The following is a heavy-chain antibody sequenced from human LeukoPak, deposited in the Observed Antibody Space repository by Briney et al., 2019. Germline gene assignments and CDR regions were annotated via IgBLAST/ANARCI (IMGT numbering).Heavy chain of an antibody. CDR3: ARVGIAAAGTISNWFDP. CDR2: IYYSGST. Sequence: SETLSLTCAVYGGSFSGYYWSWIRQPPGKGLEWIGSIYYSGSTYYNPSLKSRVTISVDTSKNQFSMKLSSVTAADTAVYYCARVGIAAAGTISNWFDPWGQGTLVTVSS. D-gene: IGHD6-13*01. J-gene: IGHJ5*02. CDR1: GGSFSGYY. V-gene: IGHV4-34*01.